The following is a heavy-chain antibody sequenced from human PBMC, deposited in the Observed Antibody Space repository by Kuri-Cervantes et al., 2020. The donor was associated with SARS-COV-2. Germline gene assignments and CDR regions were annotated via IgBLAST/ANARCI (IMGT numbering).Heavy chain of an antibody. Sequence: SVKVSCEASGGTFSSYAISWVRQAPGQGLEWMGGIIPIFGTANYAQKFQGRVTITADESTSTAYMELSSLRSEDTAVYYCARVPNTSDGSGSYYNVGWYFDLWGRGTLVTVSS. D-gene: IGHD3-10*01. V-gene: IGHV1-69*13. CDR1: GGTFSSYA. CDR3: ARVPNTSDGSGSYYNVGWYFDL. J-gene: IGHJ2*01. CDR2: IIPIFGTA.